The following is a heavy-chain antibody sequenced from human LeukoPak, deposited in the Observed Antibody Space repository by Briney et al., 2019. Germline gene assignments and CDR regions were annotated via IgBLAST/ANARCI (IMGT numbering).Heavy chain of an antibody. CDR3: AGPGDYFDY. CDR1: GFTFSSYG. Sequence: PGGSLRLSCAASGFTFSSYGMNWVRQAPGKGLEWVSSISSSSSYMYYADSVKGRFTISRDNAKNSLYLQVNSLRAEDMAVYYCAGPGDYFDYWGQGTLVTVSS. J-gene: IGHJ4*02. CDR2: ISSSSSYM. V-gene: IGHV3-21*01.